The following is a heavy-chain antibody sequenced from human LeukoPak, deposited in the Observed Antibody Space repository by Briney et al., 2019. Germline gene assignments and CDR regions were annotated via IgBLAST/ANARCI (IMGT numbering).Heavy chain of an antibody. CDR2: INGSGSFT. CDR3: ARAAPTYCSGGSRYSDAFDI. J-gene: IGHJ3*02. V-gene: IGHV3-21*04. D-gene: IGHD2-15*01. CDR1: GFTFSNYV. Sequence: GGSLRLSCAASGFTFSNYVMGWVRQAPGKGLQGVSIINGSGSFTSYADSVKGRFTISRDNAKNSLYLQMNSLRAEDTPVYYCARAAPTYCSGGSRYSDAFDIWGQGTMVTVSS.